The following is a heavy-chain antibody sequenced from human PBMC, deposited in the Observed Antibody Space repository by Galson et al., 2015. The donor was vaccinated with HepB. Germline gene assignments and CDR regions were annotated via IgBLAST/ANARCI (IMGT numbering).Heavy chain of an antibody. D-gene: IGHD5-24*01. CDR1: GFTFSNYA. J-gene: IGHJ4*02. CDR3: TSLETQWMTTMSFDY. V-gene: IGHV3-30-3*02. CDR2: ISYDGINK. Sequence: SLRLSCAASGFTFSNYAFHWVRQAPGKGLEWVALISYDGINKYYADSLKGRFTISRDKSKNTLFLQMNNMRGEDTALYYCTSLETQWMTTMSFDYWGQGTLDTVSS.